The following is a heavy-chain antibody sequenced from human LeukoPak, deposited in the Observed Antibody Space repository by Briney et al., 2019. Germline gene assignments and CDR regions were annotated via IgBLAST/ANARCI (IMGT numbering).Heavy chain of an antibody. V-gene: IGHV3-7*01. CDR3: ARDIEAAGLFLDY. CDR1: GFTFSSYW. D-gene: IGHD6-13*01. CDR2: MKYDGSEK. J-gene: IGHJ4*02. Sequence: GGSLRLSRAASGFTFSSYWMSWVRQAPGKGLEWVANMKYDGSEKYYVDSVKGRFTISRDNAKNSLYLQMNSLRAEDTAVYYCARDIEAAGLFLDYWGQGTLVTISS.